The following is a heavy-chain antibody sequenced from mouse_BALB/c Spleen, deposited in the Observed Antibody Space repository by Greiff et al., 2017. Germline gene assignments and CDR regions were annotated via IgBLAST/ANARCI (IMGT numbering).Heavy chain of an antibody. CDR3: ARRYDGYYPWFAY. Sequence: EVQVVESGGDLVKPGGSLKLSCAASGFTFSSYGMSWVRQTPDKRLEWVATISSGGSYTYYPDSVKGRFTISRDNAKNTLYLQMSSLKSEDTAMYYCARRYDGYYPWFAYWGQGTLVTVSA. J-gene: IGHJ3*01. CDR2: ISSGGSYT. V-gene: IGHV5-6*01. D-gene: IGHD2-3*01. CDR1: GFTFSSYG.